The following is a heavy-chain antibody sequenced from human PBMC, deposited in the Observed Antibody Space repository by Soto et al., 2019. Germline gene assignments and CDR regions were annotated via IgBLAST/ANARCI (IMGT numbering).Heavy chain of an antibody. V-gene: IGHV1-8*01. D-gene: IGHD2-15*01. Sequence: QVQLVQSGAEVKKPGASVKVSCKASGYTFTSYDINWVRQATGQGLEWMGWMNPNSGNTGYAQKFQGRVTMTRNTSISTAYMELSSLRSEDTAVYYWARRRRSSGVFDPWGQGTLVTVSS. J-gene: IGHJ5*02. CDR3: ARRRRSSGVFDP. CDR1: GYTFTSYD. CDR2: MNPNSGNT.